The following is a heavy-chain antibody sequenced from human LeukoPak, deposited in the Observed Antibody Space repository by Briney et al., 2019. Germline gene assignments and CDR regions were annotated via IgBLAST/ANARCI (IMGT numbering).Heavy chain of an antibody. CDR3: AREVGNYDSSGLDY. Sequence: PGRSLRLSCAASGFTFSSYAMHWVRQAPGKGLEWVAVISYDGGNKYYADSVKGRFTISRDNSKNTLYLQMNSLRAEDTAVYYCAREVGNYDSSGLDYWGQGTLVTVSS. CDR1: GFTFSSYA. CDR2: ISYDGGNK. D-gene: IGHD3-22*01. V-gene: IGHV3-30*04. J-gene: IGHJ4*02.